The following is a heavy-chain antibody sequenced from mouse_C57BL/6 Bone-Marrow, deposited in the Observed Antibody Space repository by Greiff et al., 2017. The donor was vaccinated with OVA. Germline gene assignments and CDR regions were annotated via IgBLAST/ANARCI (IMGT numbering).Heavy chain of an antibody. V-gene: IGHV5-4*01. CDR2: ISDGGSYT. CDR3: ARSYD. J-gene: IGHJ2*01. D-gene: IGHD1-1*01. CDR1: GFTFSSYA. Sequence: EVQLVESGGGLVKPGGSLKLSCAASGFTFSSYAMSWVRQTPEKRLEWVATISDGGSYTYYPDNVKGRFTISRDNAKNNLYLQMSHLKSEDTAMYYCARSYDWGQGTTLTVSS.